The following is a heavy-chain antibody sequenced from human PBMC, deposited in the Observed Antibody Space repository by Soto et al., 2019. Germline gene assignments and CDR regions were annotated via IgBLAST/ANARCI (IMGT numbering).Heavy chain of an antibody. CDR3: VKSRGGNNFDFFD. V-gene: IGHV3-64D*06. J-gene: IGHJ4*02. Sequence: HGGSLRLSCSASGFTFSSYTMHWVRQAPGKGLDYVSGIRGNGDSPFYADSVKGRFTISRDNSKNALYLLMSSLSADDTAVYYCVKSRGGNNFDFFDWGQGALVTVSS. CDR2: IRGNGDSP. D-gene: IGHD5-12*01. CDR1: GFTFSSYT.